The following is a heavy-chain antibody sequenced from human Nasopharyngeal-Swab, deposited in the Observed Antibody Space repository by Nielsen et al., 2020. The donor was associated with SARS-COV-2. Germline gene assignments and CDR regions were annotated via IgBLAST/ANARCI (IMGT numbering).Heavy chain of an antibody. CDR3: ARDSNDYGDYLPLDY. V-gene: IGHV3-66*01. D-gene: IGHD4-17*01. CDR2: IYSGGST. CDR1: GFTVSSNY. Sequence: GGSLRLSCAASGFTVSSNYMSWVRQAPGKGLEWVSVIYSGGSTYYADSVKGRFTISRDNSKNTLYLQMNSLRAEDTAMYYCARDSNDYGDYLPLDYWGQGTLVTVSS. J-gene: IGHJ4*02.